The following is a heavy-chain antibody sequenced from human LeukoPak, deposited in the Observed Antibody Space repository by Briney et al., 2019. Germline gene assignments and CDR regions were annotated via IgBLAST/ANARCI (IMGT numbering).Heavy chain of an antibody. Sequence: GASVKVSCKASGYTFTSYYMHWVRQAPGQGLEWMGIINPSGGSTSYAQKFQGRVTMTRDMSTSTVYMELSSLRSEDTALYYCAREVPPYSGSYYFDYWGQGTLVTVSS. D-gene: IGHD1-26*01. CDR3: AREVPPYSGSYYFDY. J-gene: IGHJ4*02. CDR2: INPSGGST. V-gene: IGHV1-46*01. CDR1: GYTFTSYY.